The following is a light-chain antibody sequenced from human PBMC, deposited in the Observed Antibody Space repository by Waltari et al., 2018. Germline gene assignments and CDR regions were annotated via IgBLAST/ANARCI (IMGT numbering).Light chain of an antibody. V-gene: IGLV2-11*01. CDR3: CSYSGSYNFV. J-gene: IGLJ1*01. Sequence: QSALTQPRSVSGSPGQSVTISCTGTSSDVGGYNYVSWYQQHPGKAPKFMIYDVTMRPSGVPDRFSGSKSGNTASLTISGLQAEDEADYYCCSYSGSYNFVFGSGTTVTVL. CDR1: SSDVGGYNY. CDR2: DVT.